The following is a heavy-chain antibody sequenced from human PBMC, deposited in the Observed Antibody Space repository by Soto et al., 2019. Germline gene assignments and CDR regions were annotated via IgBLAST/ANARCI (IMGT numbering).Heavy chain of an antibody. V-gene: IGHV1-2*04. J-gene: IGHJ4*02. D-gene: IGHD5-12*01. CDR2: INPNSGDT. Sequence: ASVKVSCKASGYTFTNHYIHWVRQAPGQGLEWMGWINPNSGDTNSAQKFQGSVTMTRDTSITTAYMELSRLRSEDTAVYYCARERYTGYDVFDYWGQGSLVTVSS. CDR3: ARERYTGYDVFDY. CDR1: GYTFTNHY.